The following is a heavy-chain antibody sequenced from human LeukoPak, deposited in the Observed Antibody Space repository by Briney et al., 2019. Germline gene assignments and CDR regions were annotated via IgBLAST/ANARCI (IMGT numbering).Heavy chain of an antibody. D-gene: IGHD5-24*01. CDR2: ISGSGGST. Sequence: GGSLRLCCAASGFTFSSYAMSWVRQAPGKGLEWVSAISGSGGSTYYADSVKGRFTISRDNSKNTLYLQMNSLRAEDTAVYYCAKAGGGGDEAYYYYYMDVWGKGTTVTVSS. CDR1: GFTFSSYA. J-gene: IGHJ6*03. CDR3: AKAGGGGDEAYYYYYMDV. V-gene: IGHV3-23*01.